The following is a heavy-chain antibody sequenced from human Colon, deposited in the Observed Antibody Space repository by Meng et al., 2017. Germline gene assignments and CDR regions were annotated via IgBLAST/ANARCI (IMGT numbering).Heavy chain of an antibody. J-gene: IGHJ4*02. CDR1: GFTFDDYA. CDR2: VSWNSGNI. CDR3: VRDGGPGSCGPTICRRYRDY. D-gene: IGHD2-2*01. V-gene: IGHV3-9*01. Sequence: SLKISCTASGFTFDDYAIHWVRQVPGKGLEWVSGVSWNSGNIGYADSVKGRFTISRDNARNSVYLQMSSLTTGDTGLYYCVRDGGPGSCGPTICRRYRDYWGQGTLVTVSS.